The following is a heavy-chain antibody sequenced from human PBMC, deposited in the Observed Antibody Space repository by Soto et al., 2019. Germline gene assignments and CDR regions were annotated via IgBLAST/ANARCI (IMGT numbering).Heavy chain of an antibody. D-gene: IGHD6-13*01. J-gene: IGHJ5*02. CDR3: ARHNRYSSTWFEGWFDP. V-gene: IGHV5-51*03. CDR1: GYSFSNNW. CDR2: MHPGDSDT. Sequence: EVQLVQSVAEVKKAGESLKISCKGSGYSFSNNWVGWVRQMPGKGLEWMGIMHPGDSDTRYSPSFQGQVTISADKSINTAYLQWSSLKPSDSAMYYCARHNRYSSTWFEGWFDPWGQGTLVTVSS.